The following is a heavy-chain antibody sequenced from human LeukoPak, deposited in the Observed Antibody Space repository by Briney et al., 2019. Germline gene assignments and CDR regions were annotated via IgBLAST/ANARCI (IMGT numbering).Heavy chain of an antibody. Sequence: GGSLRLSCAASGFTFSDYGMHWVRQAPGKGPEWVAVISYDGSNKYYADSVKGRFTISRDNSKNTLYLQMNSLRVEDTAVYYCAKVRDIYCTGGTCFYFDNWGQGTLVTLSS. J-gene: IGHJ4*02. CDR3: AKVRDIYCTGGTCFYFDN. D-gene: IGHD2-15*01. V-gene: IGHV3-30*18. CDR2: ISYDGSNK. CDR1: GFTFSDYG.